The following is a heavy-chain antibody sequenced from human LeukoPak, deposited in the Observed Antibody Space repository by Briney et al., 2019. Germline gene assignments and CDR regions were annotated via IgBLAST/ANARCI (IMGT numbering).Heavy chain of an antibody. V-gene: IGHV4-61*02. Sequence: SVTLSLTCTVSGGSISSGSYYWSWIRQPAGKGLEWIGRIYTSGSTNYNPSLKSRVTISVDTSKNQFSLKLSSVTAADTAVYYCARGPYNWFDPWGQGTLVTVSS. CDR2: IYTSGST. CDR3: ARGPYNWFDP. J-gene: IGHJ5*02. CDR1: GGSISSGSYY.